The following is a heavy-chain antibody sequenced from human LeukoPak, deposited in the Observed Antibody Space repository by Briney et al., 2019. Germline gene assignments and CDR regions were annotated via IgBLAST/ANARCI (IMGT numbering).Heavy chain of an antibody. V-gene: IGHV3-30*03. CDR2: ISYDGSNK. Sequence: GGSLRLSCAASGFTFSSYGMHWVRQAPGKGLEWVAVISYDGSNKYYADSVKGRFTISRDNSKNTLYLQMNSLRAEDTAVYYCASGIGSTIGSYFDYWGQGTLVTVSS. CDR1: GFTFSSYG. D-gene: IGHD1-26*01. CDR3: ASGIGSTIGSYFDY. J-gene: IGHJ4*02.